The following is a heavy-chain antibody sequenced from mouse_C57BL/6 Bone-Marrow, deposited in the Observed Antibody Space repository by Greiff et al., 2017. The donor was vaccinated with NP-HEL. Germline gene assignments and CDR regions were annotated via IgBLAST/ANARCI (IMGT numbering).Heavy chain of an antibody. CDR3: AREGDYDEGVYAMDY. V-gene: IGHV3-6*01. CDR1: GYSITSGYY. Sequence: EVKLMESGPGLVKPSQSLSLTCSVTGYSITSGYYWNWIRQFPGNKLEWMGYISYDGSNNYIPSLKNRISITRDTSKNQFFLKLNSVTTEDTATYYCAREGDYDEGVYAMDYWGQGTSVTVSS. CDR2: ISYDGSN. J-gene: IGHJ4*01. D-gene: IGHD2-4*01.